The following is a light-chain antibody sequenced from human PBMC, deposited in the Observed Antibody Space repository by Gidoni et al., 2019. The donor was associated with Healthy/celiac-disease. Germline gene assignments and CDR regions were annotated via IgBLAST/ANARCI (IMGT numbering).Light chain of an antibody. CDR2: KAS. CDR3: QQYNSYSYT. V-gene: IGKV1-5*03. Sequence: DIQRTQPPSTLSASVGDRVTITCRASQSISSWSAWYQQKPGKAPKLLFYKASSLESGAPPRFSSSGSGTEFTLTIRSLQPDDFATYYCQQYNSYSYTFGQGTKLEIK. J-gene: IGKJ2*01. CDR1: QSISSW.